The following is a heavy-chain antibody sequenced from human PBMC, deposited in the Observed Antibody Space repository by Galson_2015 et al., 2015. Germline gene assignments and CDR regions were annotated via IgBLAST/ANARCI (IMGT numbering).Heavy chain of an antibody. CDR2: IWYDGSNK. J-gene: IGHJ4*02. D-gene: IGHD1-26*01. V-gene: IGHV3-33*01. Sequence: LRLSCAASGFTFSSYGMHCVRQAPGKGLEGVAVIWYDGSNKYYADSVKGRFTISRDNSKNTLYLQMNSLRAEDTAVYYCARDIGVGGTAVLDFWGQGTLVTVSS. CDR3: ARDIGVGGTAVLDF. CDR1: GFTFSSYG.